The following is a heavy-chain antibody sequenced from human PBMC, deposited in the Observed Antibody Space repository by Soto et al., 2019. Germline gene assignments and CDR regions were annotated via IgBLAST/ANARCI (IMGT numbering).Heavy chain of an antibody. D-gene: IGHD1-26*01. CDR2: ISSGSKTI. J-gene: IGHJ4*02. CDR3: AREDILGARSFDY. Sequence: GGSLRLSCAASGFTFSGYSVNWVRQAPGKGLEWVSYISSGSKTIYYADSVKGRFTVSRDNARNSQYLQMNSLRDEDTAVYYCAREDILGARSFDYWGQGTLVTVSS. CDR1: GFTFSGYS. V-gene: IGHV3-48*02.